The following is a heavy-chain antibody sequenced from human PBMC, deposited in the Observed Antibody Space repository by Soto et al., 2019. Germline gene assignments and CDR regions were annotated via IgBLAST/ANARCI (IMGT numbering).Heavy chain of an antibody. CDR1: GYTFPSYG. CDR3: ASTPGQIDRLGAFDI. D-gene: IGHD3-22*01. Sequence: ASVKVSCMASGYTFPSYGISWVRQAPGQGLEWMGWISAYNGNTNYAQKLQGRVTMTTDTSTSTAYMELRSLRSDDTAVYYCASTPGQIDRLGAFDIWGPGTMVTVSS. J-gene: IGHJ3*02. CDR2: ISAYNGNT. V-gene: IGHV1-18*01.